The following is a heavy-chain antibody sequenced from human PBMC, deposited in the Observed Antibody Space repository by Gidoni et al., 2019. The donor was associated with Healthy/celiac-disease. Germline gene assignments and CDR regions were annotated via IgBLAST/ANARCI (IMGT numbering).Heavy chain of an antibody. V-gene: IGHV4-61*01. Sequence: QVQLQESGPGLVKPSETLSPTCTVSGGSVRSGSYYWSWIRQPPGRGLEWIGYIYYSGSTNYNPSLKSRVTISVDTSKNQFSLKLSSVTAADTAVYYCAREPTVTRSVPGPWGQGTLVTVSS. J-gene: IGHJ5*02. CDR3: AREPTVTRSVPGP. D-gene: IGHD4-17*01. CDR1: GGSVRSGSYY. CDR2: IYYSGST.